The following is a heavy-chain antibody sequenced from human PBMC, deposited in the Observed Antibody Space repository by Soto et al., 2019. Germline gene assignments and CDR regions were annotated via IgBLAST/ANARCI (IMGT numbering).Heavy chain of an antibody. D-gene: IGHD6-19*01. J-gene: IGHJ4*02. CDR3: ARDPAPSGWYDY. V-gene: IGHV3-74*01. CDR2: INREGTST. Sequence: EVQLVESGGGLVQPGGSLRLSCAASGFTFSSYWMHWVRQAPGKGLVWVSRINREGTSTTYADSVKGRFTISRDSAKNTLYLQMKSLRAEDSAVYYCARDPAPSGWYDYWGQGTLVTVSS. CDR1: GFTFSSYW.